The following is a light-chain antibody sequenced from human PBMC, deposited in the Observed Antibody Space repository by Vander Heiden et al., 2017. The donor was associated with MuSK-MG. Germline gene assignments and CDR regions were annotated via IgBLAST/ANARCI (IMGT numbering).Light chain of an antibody. J-gene: IGLJ2*01. CDR3: SLCTTTSTENLL. V-gene: IGLV2-14*03. CDR2: DVS. CDR1: SSDVGYYND. Sequence: QSAPTQPASVSGSPLPSLTISCTGTSSDVGYYNDVSWYQQHPGKAPKLISYDVSHRPSGVSNRFSGSKSGNTASLTISGLQAEDEGDYYCSLCTTTSTENLLFGGGTKVTVL.